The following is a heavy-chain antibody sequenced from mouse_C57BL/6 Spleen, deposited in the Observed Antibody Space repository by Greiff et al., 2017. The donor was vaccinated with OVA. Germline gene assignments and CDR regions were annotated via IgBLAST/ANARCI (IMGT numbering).Heavy chain of an antibody. CDR2: IYPGDGDT. CDR1: GYAFSSYW. CDR3: AHSYGSSSYFDY. J-gene: IGHJ2*01. Sequence: VQLVESGAELVKPGASVKISCKASGYAFSSYWMNWVKQRPGKGLEWIGQIYPGDGDTNYNGKFKGKATLTADKSSSTAYMQLSSLTSEDSAVYFCAHSYGSSSYFDYWGQGTTLTVSS. V-gene: IGHV1-80*01. D-gene: IGHD1-1*01.